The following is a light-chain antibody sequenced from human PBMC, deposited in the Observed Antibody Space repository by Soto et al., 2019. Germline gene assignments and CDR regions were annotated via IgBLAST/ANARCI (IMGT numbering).Light chain of an antibody. CDR1: QGISSY. J-gene: IGKJ2*01. CDR2: AAS. V-gene: IGKV1-9*01. CDR3: QQLKSYPPSP. Sequence: IQLTQSPSSLSAYVGDRVTITCRASQGISSYLAWYQQKPGKAPKLLIYAASTLQSGVPSMFSGSGSGTDFTLTISSLQPEDFATYCCQQLKSYPPSPCGQGTKLEIK.